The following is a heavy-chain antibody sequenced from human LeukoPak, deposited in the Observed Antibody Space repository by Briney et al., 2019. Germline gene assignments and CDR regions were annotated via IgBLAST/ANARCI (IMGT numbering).Heavy chain of an antibody. D-gene: IGHD2-15*01. J-gene: IGHJ6*03. CDR1: GGSISSYY. V-gene: IGHV4-59*01. CDR2: IYYSGST. CDR3: ARGYCSGGSCFHYYYYMDV. Sequence: SETLSLTCTVSGGSISSYYWSWIRQPPGKGLEWIGYIYYSGSTNYNPSLKSRVTISVDTSKNQFSLKLSSVTAADTAVYYCARGYCSGGSCFHYYYYMDVWGKGTTVTVSS.